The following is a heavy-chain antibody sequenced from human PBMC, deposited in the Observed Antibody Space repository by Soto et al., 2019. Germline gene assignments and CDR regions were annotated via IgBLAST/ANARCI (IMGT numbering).Heavy chain of an antibody. Sequence: QVQLVQSGAEVKKPGASVKVSCKASGYTFTSYDMNWLRQATGQGLEWMAWMNPNSGNTGYAQKFQGRGTMTRNTSISTAYMELSSLRSEDTAVYYCAGPATYSSSAGFDYWGQGTLVTVSS. J-gene: IGHJ4*02. CDR2: MNPNSGNT. V-gene: IGHV1-8*01. CDR3: AGPATYSSSAGFDY. D-gene: IGHD6-6*01. CDR1: GYTFTSYD.